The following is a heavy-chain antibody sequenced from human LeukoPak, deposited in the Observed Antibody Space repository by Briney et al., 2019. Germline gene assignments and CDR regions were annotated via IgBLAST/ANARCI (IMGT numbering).Heavy chain of an antibody. CDR1: GGTFSSYA. V-gene: IGHV1-2*04. J-gene: IGHJ3*02. CDR3: ARAYFGGLHAFDI. Sequence: GSSVKVSCKASGGTFSSYAISWVRQAPGQGLEWMGWINPNSGGTNYAQEFQGWVTMTRDTSISTAYMELSRLRSDDTAVYYCARAYFGGLHAFDIWGQGTMVTVSS. D-gene: IGHD3-10*01. CDR2: INPNSGGT.